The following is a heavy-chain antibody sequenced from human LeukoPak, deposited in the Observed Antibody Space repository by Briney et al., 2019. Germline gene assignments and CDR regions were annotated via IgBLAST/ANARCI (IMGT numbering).Heavy chain of an antibody. J-gene: IGHJ6*03. CDR3: ARNGYCSGSYCYGYYYYMDV. Sequence: SETLSLTCTVSGGSIGTYYWSWIRQPPGKGLEWIGYVYYSGSTNYHPSLKSRVTISVDTSKDQFSLTLSSVTAADTAVYYCARNGYCSGSYCYGYYYYMDVSGTGTTVSVSS. CDR1: GGSIGTYY. V-gene: IGHV4-59*01. D-gene: IGHD2-15*01. CDR2: VYYSGST.